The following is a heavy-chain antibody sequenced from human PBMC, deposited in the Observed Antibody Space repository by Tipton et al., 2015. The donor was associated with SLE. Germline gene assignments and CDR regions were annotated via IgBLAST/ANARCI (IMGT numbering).Heavy chain of an antibody. V-gene: IGHV4-59*08. CDR1: GGSFSSHY. CDR2: IYYSGST. D-gene: IGHD6-19*01. Sequence: TLSLTCTVSGGSFSSHYWSWIRNPPGKGLEWIGYIYYSGSTNYNPSLKRRVTISVDTSKNQFSLKLSPVTAADTAVYSCARHPGLAVAADYWGQGTLVTVSS. CDR3: ARHPGLAVAADY. J-gene: IGHJ4*02.